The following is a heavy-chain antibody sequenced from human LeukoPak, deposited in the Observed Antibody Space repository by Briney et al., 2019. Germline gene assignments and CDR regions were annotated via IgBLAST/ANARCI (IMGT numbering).Heavy chain of an antibody. D-gene: IGHD6-19*01. CDR2: ISSSSSYI. Sequence: GGSLRLSYAASGFTFSSYSMNWVRQAPGKGLEWVSSISSSSSYIYYADSVKGRFTISRDNAKNSLYLQMNSLRAEDTAVYYCARDGSVAGRGGYWGQGTLVTVSS. CDR3: ARDGSVAGRGGY. CDR1: GFTFSSYS. V-gene: IGHV3-21*01. J-gene: IGHJ4*02.